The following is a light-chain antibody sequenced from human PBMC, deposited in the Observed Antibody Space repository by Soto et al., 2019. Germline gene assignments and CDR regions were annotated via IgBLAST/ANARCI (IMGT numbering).Light chain of an antibody. J-gene: IGKJ1*01. CDR2: DAY. CDR1: QSFRGL. V-gene: IGKV3-20*01. Sequence: EVVLTQSPVTLSLSPGERATLSCRASQSFRGLLAWYQQKPGQAPRLLIYDAYNRATGIPDRFSGSGSETDFTLTISRLEPEDFAVYYCQQYSRSPRTLGQGTKVDIK. CDR3: QQYSRSPRT.